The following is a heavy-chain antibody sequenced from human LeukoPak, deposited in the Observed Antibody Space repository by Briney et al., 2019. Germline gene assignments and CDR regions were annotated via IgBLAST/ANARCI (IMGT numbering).Heavy chain of an antibody. D-gene: IGHD4-23*01. J-gene: IGHJ4*02. Sequence: GGSLRLSCEASGFTFTYAWMNWVRQAPGKGPEWVGHITSGGTTDYAAPVKGRFTISREDSKNTVYLQMNSLKMEDTAMYYCIADVPTLDTQLDYWGQGTLVTVSS. CDR2: ITSGGTT. CDR1: GFTFTYAW. V-gene: IGHV3-15*01. CDR3: IADVPTLDTQLDY.